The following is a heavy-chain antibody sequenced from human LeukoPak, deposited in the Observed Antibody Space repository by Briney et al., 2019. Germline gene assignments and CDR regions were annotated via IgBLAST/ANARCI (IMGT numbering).Heavy chain of an antibody. V-gene: IGHV3-23*01. CDR1: GFTFSSYA. CDR3: AKVMTRTMVRGVPPSDY. CDR2: ISGSGGST. Sequence: PGGSLRLSCAASGFTFSSYAMSWVRQAPGKGLEWVSAISGSGGSTHYADSVKGRFTISRDNSKNTLYLQMNSLRAEDTAVYYCAKVMTRTMVRGVPPSDYWGQGTLVTVSS. D-gene: IGHD3-10*01. J-gene: IGHJ4*02.